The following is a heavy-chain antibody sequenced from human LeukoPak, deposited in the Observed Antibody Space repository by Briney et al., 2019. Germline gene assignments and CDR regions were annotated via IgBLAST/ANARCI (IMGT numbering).Heavy chain of an antibody. D-gene: IGHD2-2*01. Sequence: GGSLRLSCAASGFSLSTFDMNWVRQAPGKGLEWVSSISTSSRYIYYRDSVKGRFTISRDDAKNSLYLQMNSLTVEDTAVYYCARADCSGSTCYLRHSWFDPWGQGTLVTVSS. CDR3: ARADCSGSTCYLRHSWFDP. J-gene: IGHJ5*02. CDR1: GFSLSTFD. V-gene: IGHV3-21*06. CDR2: ISTSSRYI.